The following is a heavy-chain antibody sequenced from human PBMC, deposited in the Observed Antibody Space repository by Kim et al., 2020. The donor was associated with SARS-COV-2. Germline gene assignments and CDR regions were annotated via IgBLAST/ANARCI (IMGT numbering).Heavy chain of an antibody. CDR2: ISGYNGNT. CDR1: GYTFINYG. V-gene: IGHV1-18*01. CDR3: MREGGRNFDN. D-gene: IGHD3-16*01. Sequence: ASVKVSCKASGYTFINYGISWVRQAPGQGLEWMGWISGYNGNTDYAQKFQGRVTLTTDTSTSTAYMELRSLRSDDTAVYYCMREGGRNFDNWGQGTLVTV. J-gene: IGHJ4*02.